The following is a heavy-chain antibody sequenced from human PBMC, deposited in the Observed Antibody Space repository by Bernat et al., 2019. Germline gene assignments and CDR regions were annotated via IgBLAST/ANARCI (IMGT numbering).Heavy chain of an antibody. J-gene: IGHJ5*02. CDR2: ISSSSSYI. V-gene: IGHV3-21*01. CDR1: GFTFSSYS. Sequence: EVQLVESGGGLVKPGGSLRLSCAASGFTFSSYSMNWVRQAPGKGLELVSSISSSSSYIYYADSVKGRFTISGDNAKNSLYLQMNSLRAEDTAVYYCASYSYDYVWGSYPDNWFDPWGQGTLVTVSS. CDR3: ASYSYDYVWGSYPDNWFDP. D-gene: IGHD3-16*02.